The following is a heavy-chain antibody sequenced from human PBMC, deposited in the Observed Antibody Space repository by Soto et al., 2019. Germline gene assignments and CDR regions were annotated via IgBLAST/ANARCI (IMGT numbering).Heavy chain of an antibody. V-gene: IGHV1-18*01. J-gene: IGHJ1*01. CDR3: VRDLTFDFWRATRIYS. Sequence: ASAKASCKASGYTFTIHCISWVRQAPRQGLEWMGWISAYNGNTNYAQKLQGRVTMTTDTSTSTAYMELRSLRSDDTALFYCVRDLTFDFWRATRIYSWAQGTLVTVSS. D-gene: IGHD3-3*01. CDR1: GYTFTIHC. CDR2: ISAYNGNT.